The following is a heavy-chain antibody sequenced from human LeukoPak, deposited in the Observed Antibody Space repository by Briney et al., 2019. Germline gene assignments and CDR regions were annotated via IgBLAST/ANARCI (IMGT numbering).Heavy chain of an antibody. Sequence: PGGSLRLSCAASGFTFNTYGMHWVRQAPGKGLEWVAFIRYDGSNKYYSDSVKGRFTISRDNSKNTLYLQMNSLRPEDTAVYYCAKDYGGYSSSWCDYWGQGTLVTVSS. D-gene: IGHD6-13*01. CDR2: IRYDGSNK. V-gene: IGHV3-30*02. CDR3: AKDYGGYSSSWCDY. J-gene: IGHJ4*02. CDR1: GFTFNTYG.